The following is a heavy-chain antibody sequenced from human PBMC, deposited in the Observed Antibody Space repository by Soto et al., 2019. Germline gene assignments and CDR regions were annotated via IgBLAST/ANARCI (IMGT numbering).Heavy chain of an antibody. CDR1: GFPLSSYD. V-gene: IGHV3-23*01. CDR3: VRHAKLTSVTANVGYYYGLDI. Sequence: PGGSLRLSCGASGFPLSSYDMSWVRLAPGKGLEWVSVIGSSGGGTYYADSVKGRFTISRDNSKLYLQMSRLRAEDTALYMCVRHAKLTSVTANVGYYYGLDIWGQGTTVTVSS. J-gene: IGHJ6*02. D-gene: IGHD4-4*01. CDR2: IGSSGGGT.